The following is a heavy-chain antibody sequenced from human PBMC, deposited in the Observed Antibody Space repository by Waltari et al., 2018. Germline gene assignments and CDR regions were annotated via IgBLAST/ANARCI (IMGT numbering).Heavy chain of an antibody. J-gene: IGHJ4*02. CDR1: GGSISSGSYY. CDR2: IYTSGST. V-gene: IGHV4-61*02. Sequence: QVQLQESGPGLVKPSQTLSLTCTVSGGSISSGSYYWSWIRQPTGKGLEWIGRIYTSGSTNYNPSLKSRVTISVDTSKNQFSLKLSSVTAADTAVYYCARDGDCSSTSCSDGFDYWGQGTLVIVSS. CDR3: ARDGDCSSTSCSDGFDY. D-gene: IGHD2-2*01.